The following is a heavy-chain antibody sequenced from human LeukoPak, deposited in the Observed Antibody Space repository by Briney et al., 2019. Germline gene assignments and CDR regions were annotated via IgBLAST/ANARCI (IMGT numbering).Heavy chain of an antibody. CDR3: AGRSGYSPYYFDY. CDR2: ISGGGGST. D-gene: IGHD2-15*01. V-gene: IGHV3-23*01. CDR1: GFTFSSCG. J-gene: IGHJ4*02. Sequence: GGTLRLSCAASGFTFSSCGMSWVRQAPGKGLEWVSAISGGGGSTYYADSVKGRFTISRDNSKNTLYLQMNSLRAEDTAVYYCAGRSGYSPYYFDYWGQGTLVTVSS.